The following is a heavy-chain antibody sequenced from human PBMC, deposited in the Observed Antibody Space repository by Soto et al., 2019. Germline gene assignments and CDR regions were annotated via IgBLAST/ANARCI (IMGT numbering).Heavy chain of an antibody. CDR2: ISYDGSSK. V-gene: IGHV3-30*18. CDR1: GFTFSSYG. CDR3: AKDHAAAGKGGY. Sequence: QVQLVESGGGVVQPGRSLRLSCAASGFTFSSYGMHWVRQAPGKGLEWVAVISYDGSSKYYADSEKGRLTIARDNSKNTLYLQMNRLREKDTAVYYCAKDHAAAGKGGYWGQGTLVTVSS. D-gene: IGHD6-13*01. J-gene: IGHJ4*02.